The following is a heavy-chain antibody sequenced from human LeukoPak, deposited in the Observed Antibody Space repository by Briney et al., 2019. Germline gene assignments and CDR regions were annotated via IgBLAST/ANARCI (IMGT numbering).Heavy chain of an antibody. CDR2: ISSSSSYT. Sequence: PGGSLRLSCAASGFTFSDYYMSWIRQAPGKGLEWVSYISSSSSYTNYADSVKGRFTISRDNAKNSLYLQMNSLRAEDTAVYYCGPDPHSSSYYYGMDVWGQGTTVTVSS. V-gene: IGHV3-11*06. CDR3: GPDPHSSSYYYGMDV. CDR1: GFTFSDYY. D-gene: IGHD6-13*01. J-gene: IGHJ6*02.